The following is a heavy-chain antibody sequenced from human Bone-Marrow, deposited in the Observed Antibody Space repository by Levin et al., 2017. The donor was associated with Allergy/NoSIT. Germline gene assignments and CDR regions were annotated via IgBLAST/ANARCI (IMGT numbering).Heavy chain of an antibody. CDR3: VRDQVISPISGDYYNYYAMDV. Sequence: ASQTLSLTCTVSGGSITSTDYYWSWIRQSPGRGLEWIGYTYYSGSTSYSPSLQGRIVISVDVSKNQFSLRRTSVTAADTAVYYCVRDQVISPISGDYYNYYAMDVWGQGTTVIVSS. CDR1: GGSITSTDYY. V-gene: IGHV4-30-4*08. D-gene: IGHD2-2*02. J-gene: IGHJ6*02. CDR2: TYYSGST.